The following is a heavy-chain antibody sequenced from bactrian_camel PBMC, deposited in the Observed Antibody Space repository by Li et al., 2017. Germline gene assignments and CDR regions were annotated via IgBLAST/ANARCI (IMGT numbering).Heavy chain of an antibody. D-gene: IGHD5*01. CDR2: INAASTYT. V-gene: IGHV3S42*01. J-gene: IGHJ4*01. CDR3: AKSDGGPVN. Sequence: DVQLVESGGGLVQSGRSLRLSCAASGFVFSNYAMSWVRQAPGKGLEWVSVINAASTYTAYAGSVKGRFTISRDNAKNTLYLQLNSLETDDTAMYYCAKSDGGPVNWGQGTQVTVS. CDR1: GFVFSNYA.